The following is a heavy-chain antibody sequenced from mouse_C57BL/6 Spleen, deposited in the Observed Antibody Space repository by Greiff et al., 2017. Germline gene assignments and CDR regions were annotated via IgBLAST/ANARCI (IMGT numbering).Heavy chain of an antibody. Sequence: QVQLQQSGAELVKPGASVKMSCKASGYTFTTYPIEWMKQNHGKSLEWIGNFHPYNDDTTYNEKFKGKVKLTVENSSSTFYLELSRLASDASAFYYCARKYSSGYAAWFAYWGHGTLVTVSA. CDR1: GYTFTTYP. J-gene: IGHJ3*01. CDR3: ARKYSSGYAAWFAY. D-gene: IGHD3-2*02. V-gene: IGHV1-47*01. CDR2: FHPYNDDT.